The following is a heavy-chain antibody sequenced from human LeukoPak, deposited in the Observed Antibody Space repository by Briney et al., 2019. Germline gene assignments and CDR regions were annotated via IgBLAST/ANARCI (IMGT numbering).Heavy chain of an antibody. J-gene: IGHJ3*02. V-gene: IGHV3-9*01. D-gene: IGHD6-6*01. Sequence: GGSLRLSCAASGLTFDDYAMHWVRQAPGEGLEWVSGSSWNSGSIGYADSVKGRFTISRDNAKNSLYLQMNSLRAEDTALYYCAKVQLAGWAFDIWGQGTMVTVSS. CDR3: AKVQLAGWAFDI. CDR2: SSWNSGSI. CDR1: GLTFDDYA.